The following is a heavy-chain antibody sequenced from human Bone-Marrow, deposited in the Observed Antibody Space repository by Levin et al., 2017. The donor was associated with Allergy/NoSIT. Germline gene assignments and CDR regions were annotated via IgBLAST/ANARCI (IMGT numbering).Heavy chain of an antibody. D-gene: IGHD5-24*01. J-gene: IGHJ4*02. CDR1: GGSISSTDYY. Sequence: PSETLSLTCTVSGGSISSTDYYWGWIRQPPGKGLEWMGSISYSGTTYYNPSLKSRVTISVDTSENQFSLKLRSVTAADPAVYSCARPMAGRRTVYFDYWGQGILVTVSS. CDR2: ISYSGTT. CDR3: ARPMAGRRTVYFDY. V-gene: IGHV4-39*01.